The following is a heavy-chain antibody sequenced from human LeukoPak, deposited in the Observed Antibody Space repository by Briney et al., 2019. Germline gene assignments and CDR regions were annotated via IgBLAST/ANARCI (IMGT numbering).Heavy chain of an antibody. V-gene: IGHV4-59*01. Sequence: PSETLSLTCTVSGGSISGYYWSWIRQPPGKGLEWIGYISYSGSTNYNPSIKSRVTISVDTSKNQFSLKLSAVTAADTAVYYCARDRERAFDIWGQGTLVTVSS. CDR2: ISYSGST. J-gene: IGHJ3*02. CDR3: ARDRERAFDI. D-gene: IGHD1-26*01. CDR1: GGSISGYY.